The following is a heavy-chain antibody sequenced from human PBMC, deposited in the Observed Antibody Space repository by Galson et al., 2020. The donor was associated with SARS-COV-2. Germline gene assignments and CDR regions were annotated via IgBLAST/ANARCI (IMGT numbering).Heavy chain of an antibody. CDR2: IKGDGSER. D-gene: IGHD6-19*01. CDR1: GFTFKDYW. CDR3: TREGWQGGY. J-gene: IGHJ4*02. Sequence: GGSLRLSRAVSGFTFKDYWMSWVRQAPGKGLEWVANIKGDGSERNYVDSVKGRFSISRDNAVNSLYLQMNSLRGEDTAVYYCTREGWQGGYWGQGTRVTVSS. V-gene: IGHV3-7*01.